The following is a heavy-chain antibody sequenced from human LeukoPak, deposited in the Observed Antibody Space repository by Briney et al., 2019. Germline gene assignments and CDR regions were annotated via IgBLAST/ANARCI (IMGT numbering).Heavy chain of an antibody. CDR1: GDSVSSKSVA. Sequence: SQTLSLTCAISGDSVSSKSVAWSWIRQSPSRGLEWLGRTYYRSKWNYNYALSVKSRVTINPDTSKNQFSLHLNSVTPEDTAVYYCARLLYNYGLTDVFDIWGQGTMVTVSS. D-gene: IGHD5-18*01. CDR3: ARLLYNYGLTDVFDI. J-gene: IGHJ3*02. CDR2: TYYRSKWNY. V-gene: IGHV6-1*01.